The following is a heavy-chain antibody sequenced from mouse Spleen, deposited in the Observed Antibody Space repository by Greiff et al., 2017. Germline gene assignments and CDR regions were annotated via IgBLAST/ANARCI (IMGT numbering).Heavy chain of an antibody. CDR3: ARGGLRLQIDY. Sequence: EVKLVESGGGLVKPGGSLKLSCAASGFTFSDYGMHWVRQAPEKGLEWVAYISRGSSTIYYADTVKGRFTISRDNAKNTLFLQMTSLRSEDTAMYYCARGGLRLQIDYWGQGTTLTVSS. CDR1: GFTFSDYG. D-gene: IGHD1-2*01. V-gene: IGHV5-17*01. J-gene: IGHJ2*01. CDR2: ISRGSSTI.